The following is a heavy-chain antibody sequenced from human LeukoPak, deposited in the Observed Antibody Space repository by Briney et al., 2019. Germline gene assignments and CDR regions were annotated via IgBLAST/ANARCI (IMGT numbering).Heavy chain of an antibody. D-gene: IGHD2-15*01. CDR2: ISGSGGST. V-gene: IGHV3-23*01. CDR3: AKPEGEVVTPYDAFDI. Sequence: GGSLRLSCAASGFTFSSYAMSWVRQAPGKGLEGVSAISGSGGSTYYADSVKGRFTISRDNSKNTLYLQMNSLRAEDTAVYYCAKPEGEVVTPYDAFDIWGQGTMVTVSS. CDR1: GFTFSSYA. J-gene: IGHJ3*02.